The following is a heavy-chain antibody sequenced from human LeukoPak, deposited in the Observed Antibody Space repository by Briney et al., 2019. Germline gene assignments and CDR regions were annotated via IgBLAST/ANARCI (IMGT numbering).Heavy chain of an antibody. V-gene: IGHV3-30*18. CDR1: GFTFSSYG. Sequence: SGGSLRLSCAASGFTFSSYGMHWVRQAPGKGLEWVAVISYDGSNKYYADSVKGRFTISRDNSKNTLYLQMNSLRAEDTAVYYCAKDLYYDILTGYYDAFDIWGQGTMVTVSS. CDR3: AKDLYYDILTGYYDAFDI. D-gene: IGHD3-9*01. J-gene: IGHJ3*02. CDR2: ISYDGSNK.